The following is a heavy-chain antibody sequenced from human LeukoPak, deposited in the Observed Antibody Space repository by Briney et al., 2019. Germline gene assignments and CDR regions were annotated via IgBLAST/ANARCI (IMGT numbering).Heavy chain of an antibody. Sequence: ASVKVSCKASGYTFTGYYMHWVRQAPGQGLEWMGWINPNSGGTNCAQKFQGRVTMTRDTSISTAYMELSRLRSEDTAVYYCARETDSGSWELVAFDIWGQGTMVTVSS. CDR1: GYTFTGYY. J-gene: IGHJ3*02. CDR2: INPNSGGT. CDR3: ARETDSGSWELVAFDI. D-gene: IGHD1-26*01. V-gene: IGHV1-2*02.